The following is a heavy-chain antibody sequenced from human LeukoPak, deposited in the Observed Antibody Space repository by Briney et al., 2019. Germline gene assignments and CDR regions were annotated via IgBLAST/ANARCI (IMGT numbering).Heavy chain of an antibody. J-gene: IGHJ4*02. V-gene: IGHV3-21*01. CDR3: AREKDHYYDGSGLDY. CDR1: GFTFSSYS. CDR2: ISSSSSYI. Sequence: GGSLRLSCAASGFTFSSYSMNWVRQAPGKGLEWVSSISSSSSYIYYADSVKGRFTISRDNAKNSLYLQMNSLRAEDTAVYYCAREKDHYYDGSGLDYWGQGTLVTVSS. D-gene: IGHD3-22*01.